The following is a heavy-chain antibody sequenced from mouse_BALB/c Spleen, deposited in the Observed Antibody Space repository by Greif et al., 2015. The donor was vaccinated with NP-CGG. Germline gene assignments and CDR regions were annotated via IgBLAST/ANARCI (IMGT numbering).Heavy chain of an antibody. J-gene: IGHJ4*01. Sequence: VKLMESGPGLVAPSQSLSITCTVSGFSLTGYGVNWVRRPPGKGLEWLGMIWGDGSTDYNSALKSRLSISKDNSKSQVFLKMNSLQTDDTARYYCARHYAHYAMDYWGQGTSVTVSS. D-gene: IGHD1-1*02. CDR1: GFSLTGYG. CDR2: IWGDGST. V-gene: IGHV2-6-7*01. CDR3: ARHYAHYAMDY.